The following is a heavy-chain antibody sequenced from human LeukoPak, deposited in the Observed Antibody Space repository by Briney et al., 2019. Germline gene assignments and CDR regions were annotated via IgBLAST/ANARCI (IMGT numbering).Heavy chain of an antibody. CDR3: AKDGPPVDY. V-gene: IGHV3-30*02. Sequence: GGSLRLSCAASGTIFSSYGMHWVRQAPGKGLEWVAFIQYDETNKYYTDSVKGRFTISRDKSKNTLYLQMNSLRPEDTAVYYCAKDGPPVDYWGQGILVTVSS. J-gene: IGHJ4*02. CDR1: GTIFSSYG. CDR2: IQYDETNK.